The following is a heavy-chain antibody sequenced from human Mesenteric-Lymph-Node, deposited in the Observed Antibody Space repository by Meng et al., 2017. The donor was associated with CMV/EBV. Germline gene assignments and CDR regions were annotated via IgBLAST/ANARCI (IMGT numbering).Heavy chain of an antibody. CDR1: GFTFSSYA. CDR3: ARALYGMDV. V-gene: IGHV3-23*01. J-gene: IGHJ6*02. Sequence: GESLKISCAASGFTFSSYAMSWVCQAPGKGLEWVSAISGSGGSTYYADSVKGRFTISRDNSKNTLYLQMNSLRAEDMALYYCARALYGMDVWGQGTTVTVSS. CDR2: ISGSGGST.